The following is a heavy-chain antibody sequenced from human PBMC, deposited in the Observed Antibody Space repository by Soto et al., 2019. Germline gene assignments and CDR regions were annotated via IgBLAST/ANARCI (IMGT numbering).Heavy chain of an antibody. CDR3: ARDYGYAKLDWFDP. D-gene: IGHD5-18*01. Sequence: ASVKVSCKASGYTFNSSGISWVRQAPGQGLEWMGWISAYNGNTNYAQKLQGRVTMTTDTSTSTAYMELRSLRSDDTAVYYWARDYGYAKLDWFDPWGEGTLVTVSS. V-gene: IGHV1-18*01. J-gene: IGHJ5*02. CDR2: ISAYNGNT. CDR1: GYTFNSSG.